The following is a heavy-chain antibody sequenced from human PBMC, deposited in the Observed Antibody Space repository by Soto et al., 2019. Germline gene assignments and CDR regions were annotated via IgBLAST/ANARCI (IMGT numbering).Heavy chain of an antibody. CDR1: GFTFSSYA. Sequence: WVSLRFPWAASGFTFSSYAMSWVRQAPGKGLELVSGISGSCGSTYYTDSVKGLFTISRYNSKNTLYLQMNSLRAEDTAIYYCAKDRQVGSGWISFDYWGQGTMVTVSS. V-gene: IGHV3-23*01. CDR3: AKDRQVGSGWISFDY. D-gene: IGHD6-19*01. J-gene: IGHJ4*02. CDR2: ISGSCGST.